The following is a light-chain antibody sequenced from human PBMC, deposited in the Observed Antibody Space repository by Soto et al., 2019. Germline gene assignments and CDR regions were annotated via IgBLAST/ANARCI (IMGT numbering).Light chain of an antibody. CDR3: MQGYHWPRT. J-gene: IGKJ1*01. V-gene: IGKV2-30*01. CDR1: QSLVNSDGNTY. CDR2: KVS. Sequence: EVVMTQSPLSLPVTLGQPASISCRSSQSLVNSDGNTYLNWFHQRPCQSPRRLIYKVSNRDSGVPDRVGGSGSGSDLTLRISRVEAEEVGVYYCMQGYHWPRTFGQGTRVEIK.